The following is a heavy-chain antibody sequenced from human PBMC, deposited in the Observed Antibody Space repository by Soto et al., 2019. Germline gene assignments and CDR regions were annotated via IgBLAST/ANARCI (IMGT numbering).Heavy chain of an antibody. CDR2: ISYDGSNK. D-gene: IGHD5-18*01. J-gene: IGHJ4*02. CDR1: GFTFSSYG. Sequence: GGSLRLSCAASGFTFSSYGMHWVRQAPGKGLEWVAVISYDGSNKYYADSVKGRFTISRDNSKNTLYLQMNSLRAEDTAVYYCAKDLAGYSYGYKDYWGQGTLVTVSS. CDR3: AKDLAGYSYGYKDY. V-gene: IGHV3-30*18.